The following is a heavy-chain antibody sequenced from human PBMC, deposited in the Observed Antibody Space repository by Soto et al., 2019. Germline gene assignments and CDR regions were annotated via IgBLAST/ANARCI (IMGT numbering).Heavy chain of an antibody. CDR1: GFTFSGSA. J-gene: IGHJ4*02. CDR2: IRSKANSYAT. V-gene: IGHV3-73*01. D-gene: IGHD6-19*01. Sequence: GGSLRLSCAASGFTFSGSAMHWVRQASGKGLEWVGRIRSKANSYATAYAASVKGRFTISRDDSKNTAYLQMNSLKTEDTAVYYCTREGVRGGWTFDYWGQGTLVTVSS. CDR3: TREGVRGGWTFDY.